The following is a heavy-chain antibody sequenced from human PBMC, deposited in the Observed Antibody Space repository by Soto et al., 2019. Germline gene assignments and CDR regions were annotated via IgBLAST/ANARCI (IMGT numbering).Heavy chain of an antibody. CDR3: AKDNDAVVSAGHFDS. J-gene: IGHJ5*01. Sequence: EVQVLESGGGLVQRGGSLRLSCTASGFRFSNYAMNWVRQAPGKGLEWVSGISGSGGSTFYADSVKGRFTISRDNFENTVYLQKNSLRGEDMALYYCAKDNDAVVSAGHFDSWGLGTLVTVSS. CDR2: ISGSGGST. V-gene: IGHV3-23*01. D-gene: IGHD2-2*01. CDR1: GFRFSNYA.